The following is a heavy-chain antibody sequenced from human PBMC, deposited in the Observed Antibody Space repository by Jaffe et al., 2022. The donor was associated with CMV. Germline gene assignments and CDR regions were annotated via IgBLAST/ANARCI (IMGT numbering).Heavy chain of an antibody. CDR3: TRERPELADCGGDCYPFDY. Sequence: EVQLVESGGGLVQPGRSLRLSCTASGFTFGDYAMSWVRQAPGKGLEWVGFIRSKAYGGTTEYAASVKGRFTISRDDSKSIAYLQMNSLKTEDTAVYYCTRERPELADCGGDCYPFDYWGQGTLVTVSS. V-gene: IGHV3-49*04. CDR1: GFTFGDYA. CDR2: IRSKAYGGTT. D-gene: IGHD2-21*02. J-gene: IGHJ4*02.